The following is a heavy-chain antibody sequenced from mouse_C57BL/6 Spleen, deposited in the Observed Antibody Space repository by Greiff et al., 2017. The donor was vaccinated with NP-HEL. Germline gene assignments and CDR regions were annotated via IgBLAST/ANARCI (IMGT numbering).Heavy chain of an antibody. D-gene: IGHD1-1*01. V-gene: IGHV14-2*01. Sequence: EVQLQQSGAELVKPGASVKLSCTASGFNIKDYYMHWVKQRTEQGLEWIGRIDPEDGETKYAPNFQGKATITADTSSNTAYLQLSSLTSEDTAVYYCARCGSSSWFAYWGQGTLVTVSA. CDR3: ARCGSSSWFAY. J-gene: IGHJ3*01. CDR1: GFNIKDYY. CDR2: IDPEDGET.